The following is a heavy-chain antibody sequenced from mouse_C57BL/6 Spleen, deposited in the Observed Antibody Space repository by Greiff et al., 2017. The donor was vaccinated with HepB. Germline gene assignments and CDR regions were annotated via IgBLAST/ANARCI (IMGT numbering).Heavy chain of an antibody. J-gene: IGHJ1*03. V-gene: IGHV1-50*01. Sequence: QVQLQQPGAELVKPGASVKLSCKASGYTFTSYWMQWVKQRPGQGLEWIGEIDPSDSYTNYNQKFKGKATLTVDTSSSTAYMQLSSLTFEDSAVYYCARDLLPRRGYFDVWGTGTTVTVSS. CDR1: GYTFTSYW. D-gene: IGHD1-1*01. CDR3: ARDLLPRRGYFDV. CDR2: IDPSDSYT.